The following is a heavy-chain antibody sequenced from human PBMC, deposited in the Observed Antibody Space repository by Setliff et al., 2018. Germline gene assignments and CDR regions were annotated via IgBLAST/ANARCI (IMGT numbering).Heavy chain of an antibody. V-gene: IGHV1-46*01. CDR3: ARENMAKNFWGEHSDY. D-gene: IGHD3-3*01. J-gene: IGHJ4*02. Sequence: ASVKVSCKASGYAFTTYYVHWVRQAPGQGLEWIGVINPSDGSTTYAQKFQGRVTMTRDTSTSTVYMQLSSLRSEDTAVYYCARENMAKNFWGEHSDYWGQGTLVTVSS. CDR2: INPSDGST. CDR1: GYAFTTYY.